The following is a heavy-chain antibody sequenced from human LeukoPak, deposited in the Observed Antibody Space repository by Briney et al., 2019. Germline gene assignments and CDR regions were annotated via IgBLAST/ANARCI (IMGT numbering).Heavy chain of an antibody. J-gene: IGHJ3*02. V-gene: IGHV3-23*01. CDR1: GFTFSSYS. Sequence: QTGGSLRLSCAASGFTFSSYSMSWVRQAPGKGLEWVSAITGSGGSTYYADSVKGRFTISRDNSKNTLYLQMSSLRAEDTAVYHCTVAAADAFDIWGQGTMVTVSS. D-gene: IGHD6-19*01. CDR2: ITGSGGST. CDR3: TVAAADAFDI.